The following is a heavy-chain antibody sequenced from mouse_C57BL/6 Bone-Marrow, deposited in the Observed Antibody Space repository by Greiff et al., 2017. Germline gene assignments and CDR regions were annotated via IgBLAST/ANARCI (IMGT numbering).Heavy chain of an antibody. CDR2: IYPGSGST. Sequence: VQLQQSGAELVKPGASVKMSCKASGYTFTSYWITWVKQRPGQGLEWIGDIYPGSGSTNYNEKFQSKATLTVDTSSSTAYMQLSSLTSEDSAVYFCARDGGYFQFAYWGQGTLVTVSA. CDR1: GYTFTSYW. D-gene: IGHD2-3*01. J-gene: IGHJ3*01. V-gene: IGHV1-55*01. CDR3: ARDGGYFQFAY.